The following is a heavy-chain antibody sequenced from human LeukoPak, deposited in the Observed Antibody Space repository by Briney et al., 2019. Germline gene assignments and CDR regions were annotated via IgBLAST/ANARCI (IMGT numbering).Heavy chain of an antibody. V-gene: IGHV3-64*02. Sequence: GGSLRLSCAASGFTFSSYAMHWVRQAPGKGLEYVSAISSNGGSTYYADSVKGRFTISRDNSKNTLYLQMGSLRAEDMAVYYCARDLRGYGPWGQGTLVTVSS. D-gene: IGHD5-12*01. J-gene: IGHJ5*02. CDR2: ISSNGGST. CDR3: ARDLRGYGP. CDR1: GFTFSSYA.